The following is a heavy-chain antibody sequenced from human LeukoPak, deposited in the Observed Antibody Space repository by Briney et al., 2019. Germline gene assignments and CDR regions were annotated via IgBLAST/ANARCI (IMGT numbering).Heavy chain of an antibody. CDR2: MSSSDDGR. V-gene: IGHV3-23*01. J-gene: IGHJ4*02. CDR3: AKAPVTSCRGAFCYPFDY. D-gene: IGHD2-15*01. Sequence: GGSLRLSCAASGFTFSSYSMTWVRRAPGKGLEWVSAMSSSDDGRYYAASVRGRFTISRDTSRSTLYLQMNSLRAEDAAVYYCAKAPVTSCRGAFCYPFDYWGQGTLVTVSS. CDR1: GFTFSSYS.